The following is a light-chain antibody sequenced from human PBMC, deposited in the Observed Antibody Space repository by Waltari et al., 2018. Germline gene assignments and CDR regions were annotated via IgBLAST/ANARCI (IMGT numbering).Light chain of an antibody. CDR2: AAS. V-gene: IGKV1-9*01. CDR3: QQNYNTPPT. CDR1: QDISSY. Sequence: DIQLTQSPSFLSASVGDRVTITCRASQDISSYLAWYQQRPGKAPKLLIYAASTLQTGVPSRFSGGGSGTEFALTISSLQPEDFATYYCQQNYNTPPTFGQGTKVEIK. J-gene: IGKJ1*01.